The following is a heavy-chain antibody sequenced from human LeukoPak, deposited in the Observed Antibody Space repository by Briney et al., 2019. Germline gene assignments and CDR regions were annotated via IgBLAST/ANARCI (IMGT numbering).Heavy chain of an antibody. J-gene: IGHJ4*02. Sequence: NTGGSLRLSCAASGFTFSNAWMSWVRQAPGKGLEWVGRIKSKTDGGTTDYAAPVKGRFTISRDDSRNTLYLQMNSLKTEDTAVYYCTTDLSWDVLMVYASYWGQGTLVTVSS. D-gene: IGHD2-8*01. CDR3: TTDLSWDVLMVYASY. V-gene: IGHV3-15*01. CDR2: IKSKTDGGTT. CDR1: GFTFSNAW.